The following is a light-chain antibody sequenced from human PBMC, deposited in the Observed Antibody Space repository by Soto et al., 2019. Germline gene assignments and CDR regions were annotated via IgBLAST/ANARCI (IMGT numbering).Light chain of an antibody. Sequence: QSVLTQPASVSGSPGQSITISCTGTSADVGGYDFVSWYQQEPGKAPKLMIYDVHNRPSGISNLFSGSKSGNTASLTISGLQAEYEADYYCSSYTISSTYVFGTGTKLTVL. J-gene: IGLJ1*01. CDR2: DVH. CDR1: SADVGGYDF. CDR3: SSYTISSTYV. V-gene: IGLV2-14*01.